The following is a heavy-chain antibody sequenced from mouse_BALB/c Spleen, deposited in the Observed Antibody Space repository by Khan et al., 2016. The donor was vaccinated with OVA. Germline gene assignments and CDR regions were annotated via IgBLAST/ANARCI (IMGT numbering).Heavy chain of an antibody. V-gene: IGHV1S136*01. J-gene: IGHJ3*01. CDR3: ATVGSCYVSFSY. D-gene: IGHD1-1*01. Sequence: VQLQQSGPKLVKPGASVKMSCKASGYTFTSYVMHWVKQKPGLGLEWIGYVYPFNDDTKYNEKFKGKATLTSEKSSNTSYMKLSSLTSEDSAVFSCATVGSCYVSFSYWGQGTLVTVSA. CDR2: VYPFNDDT. CDR1: GYTFTSYV.